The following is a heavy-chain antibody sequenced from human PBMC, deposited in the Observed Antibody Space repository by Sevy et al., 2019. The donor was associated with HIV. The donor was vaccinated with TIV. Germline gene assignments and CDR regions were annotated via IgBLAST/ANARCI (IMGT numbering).Heavy chain of an antibody. CDR3: ARSPLWFGETGGAFDI. CDR2: IYYSGST. J-gene: IGHJ3*02. CDR1: GGSISSSSYY. D-gene: IGHD3-10*01. V-gene: IGHV4-39*01. Sequence: SETLSLTCTVSGGSISSSSYYWGWIRQPPGKGLEWIGSIYYSGSTYYNPSLKSRVTISVDTSKNQFSLKLSSVTAADTAVYYCARSPLWFGETGGAFDIWDQGTMVTVSS.